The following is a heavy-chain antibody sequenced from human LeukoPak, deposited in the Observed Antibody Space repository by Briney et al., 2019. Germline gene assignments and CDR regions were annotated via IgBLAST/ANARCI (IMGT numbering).Heavy chain of an antibody. J-gene: IGHJ4*02. V-gene: IGHV4-59*08. Sequence: PSETLPLTCPVPGGSITNYYWSSIRQPPGQRLQWIGYVYYSGSTNYNPSLKSRVTISVDTSKNQFSLKLSSVTAADTAVYYCAATMVRGVHTHFDYWGQGTLVTVSS. CDR2: VYYSGST. CDR1: GGSITNYY. CDR3: AATMVRGVHTHFDY. D-gene: IGHD3-10*01.